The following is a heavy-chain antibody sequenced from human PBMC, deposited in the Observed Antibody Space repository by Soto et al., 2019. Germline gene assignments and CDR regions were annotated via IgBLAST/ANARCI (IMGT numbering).Heavy chain of an antibody. CDR2: IYYSGST. CDR3: AREGLWDYYYGMDV. CDR1: GGSISSYY. D-gene: IGHD5-18*01. V-gene: IGHV4-59*01. Sequence: SETLSLTCTVSGGSISSYYWSWIRQPPGKGLGWIGYIYYSGSTNYNPSLKSRVTISVDTSKNQFSLKLSSVTAADTAVYYCAREGLWDYYYGMDVWGQGTTVTVSS. J-gene: IGHJ6*02.